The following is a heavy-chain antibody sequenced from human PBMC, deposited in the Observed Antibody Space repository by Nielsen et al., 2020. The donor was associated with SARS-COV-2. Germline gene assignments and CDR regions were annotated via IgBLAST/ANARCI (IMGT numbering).Heavy chain of an antibody. CDR2: IDPSDSYT. CDR3: ARCEIAAAAIWFDP. CDR1: GYSFTSYW. V-gene: IGHV5-10-1*01. D-gene: IGHD6-13*01. Sequence: GESLNISCQGSGYSFTSYWISWVRQIPGKGLEWMGRIDPSDSYTNYSPSFQGHVTISADKSISTAYLQWSSLKASDTAMYYCARCEIAAAAIWFDPWGQGTLVTVSS. J-gene: IGHJ5*02.